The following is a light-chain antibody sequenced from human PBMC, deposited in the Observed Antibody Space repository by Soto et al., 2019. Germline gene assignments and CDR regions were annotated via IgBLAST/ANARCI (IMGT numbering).Light chain of an antibody. V-gene: IGLV2-8*01. CDR3: SSCAGSNNPYV. Sequence: QSALTQPPSASGSRGQSVTISCTGTSSDVGGCKFVSWYQQYPGKAPKLIIYEVSKRTSGVPDRFSGFKSGNTASLTVSGLQAEDEADYYCSSCAGSNNPYVFGTGTKLTVL. CDR2: EVS. CDR1: SSDVGGCKF. J-gene: IGLJ1*01.